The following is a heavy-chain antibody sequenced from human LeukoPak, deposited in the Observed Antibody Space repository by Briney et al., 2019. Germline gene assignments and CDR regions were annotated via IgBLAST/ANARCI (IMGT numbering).Heavy chain of an antibody. V-gene: IGHV4-59*01. J-gene: IGHJ4*02. CDR1: GGSISSYY. CDR3: ARSFRGSATQFDY. Sequence: PSETLSLTCTVSGGSISSYYWSWIRQPPGKGLEWIEYIYYSGSTNYNPSLKSRVTISVDTSKNQFSLKLSSVTAADTAVYYCARSFRGSATQFDYWGQGTLVTVSS. D-gene: IGHD2/OR15-2a*01. CDR2: IYYSGST.